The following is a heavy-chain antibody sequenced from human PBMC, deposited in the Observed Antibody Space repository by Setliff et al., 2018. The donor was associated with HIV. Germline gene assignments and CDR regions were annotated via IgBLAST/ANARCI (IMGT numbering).Heavy chain of an antibody. V-gene: IGHV4-4*02. CDR3: ARYGEFHYYYYYYMDV. J-gene: IGHJ6*03. Sequence: KPSETLSLTCAVSGGSIMTGDWWSWVRQSPGKGLEWIGEISHSGSTNYNPSLRSRVTMSVDKSNNQFSLKLSSVTAADTAVYYCARYGEFHYYYYYYMDVWGKGTTVTVSS. CDR2: ISHSGST. D-gene: IGHD3-10*01. CDR1: GGSIMTGDW.